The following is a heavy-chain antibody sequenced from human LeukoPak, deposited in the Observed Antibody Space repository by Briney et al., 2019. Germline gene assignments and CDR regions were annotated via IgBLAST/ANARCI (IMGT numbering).Heavy chain of an antibody. CDR2: IRYDGSNK. Sequence: PGGSLRLSCAASGFTFSSYGMHWVRQAPGKGLEWVAFIRYDGSNKYYADSVKGRFTISRDNSKNTLYLQMNSLRAEDTAVYYCAKDRVPAAIHGVDPWGQGTLVTASS. D-gene: IGHD2-2*01. CDR1: GFTFSSYG. V-gene: IGHV3-30*02. CDR3: AKDRVPAAIHGVDP. J-gene: IGHJ5*02.